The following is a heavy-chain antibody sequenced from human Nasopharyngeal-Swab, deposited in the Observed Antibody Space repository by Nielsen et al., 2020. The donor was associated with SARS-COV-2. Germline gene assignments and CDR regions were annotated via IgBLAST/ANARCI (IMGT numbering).Heavy chain of an antibody. CDR3: ARGGVPAAIRYYYYMDV. CDR1: GGSISSSNG. Sequence: SETLSLTCAVSGGSISSSNGWSWVSQPPGKGLEWIGEIYHSGSTNYNPSLKSRVAISVDKSKNQFSLKLSSVTAADTAVYYCARGGVPAAIRYYYYMDVWGKGTTVTVSS. V-gene: IGHV4-4*02. CDR2: IYHSGST. J-gene: IGHJ6*03. D-gene: IGHD2-2*01.